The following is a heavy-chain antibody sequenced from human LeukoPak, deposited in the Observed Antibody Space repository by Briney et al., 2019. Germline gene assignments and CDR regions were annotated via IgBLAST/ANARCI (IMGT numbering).Heavy chain of an antibody. V-gene: IGHV4-34*01. Sequence: PSETLSLTCAVYGGSFSGYYWSWIRQPPGKGLEWIGEINHSGSTTYNPSLKSRVTISVHTSKNQFSLKLSSVTAADTAVYYCARGPERYFDWLLDYYYSMDVWGKGTTVTVS. J-gene: IGHJ6*03. D-gene: IGHD3-9*01. CDR1: GGSFSGYY. CDR2: INHSGST. CDR3: ARGPERYFDWLLDYYYSMDV.